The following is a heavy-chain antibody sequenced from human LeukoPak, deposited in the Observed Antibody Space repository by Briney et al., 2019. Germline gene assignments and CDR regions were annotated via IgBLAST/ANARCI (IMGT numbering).Heavy chain of an antibody. J-gene: IGHJ3*02. Sequence: GGSLRLSCGASRFIFSNYAMTWVRQAPGKGLEWVSSIEGDGSGTYYADSVRGRFIVSRDNSKNTLFLQMNRLRAEDAAVYYCARDNIKIVGAIDAFDIWGQGTMVTVSS. CDR2: IEGDGSGT. D-gene: IGHD1-26*01. CDR3: ARDNIKIVGAIDAFDI. V-gene: IGHV3-23*03. CDR1: RFIFSNYA.